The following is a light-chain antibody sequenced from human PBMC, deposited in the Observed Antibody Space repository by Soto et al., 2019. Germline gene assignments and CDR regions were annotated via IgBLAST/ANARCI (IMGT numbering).Light chain of an antibody. J-gene: IGKJ1*01. CDR1: QSVSSTL. CDR2: GVS. Sequence: ELVLTQSPVALSLSSGEKATLSCRASQSVSSTLLTWYQQKPGQAPRLLIYGVSSRATGIPDRFSSSGSGTDFTLTSSRVEPEDFAVYFCQQYGDSSWTFGQGSRVEIK. CDR3: QQYGDSSWT. V-gene: IGKV3-20*01.